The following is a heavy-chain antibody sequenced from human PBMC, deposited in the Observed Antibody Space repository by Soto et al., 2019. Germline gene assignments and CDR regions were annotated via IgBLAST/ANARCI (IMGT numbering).Heavy chain of an antibody. V-gene: IGHV1-3*01. CDR1: GYTFTSYA. D-gene: IGHD6-6*01. Sequence: ASVKVSCKASGYTFTSYAMHWVRQAPGQRLEWMGWINPSNGNTKYAQKFQGRVTITRDTSTSTVYMELSSLRSEDTAVYYCAIRFRGSSSPETDYWSQGTLVTVSS. CDR2: INPSNGNT. J-gene: IGHJ4*02. CDR3: AIRFRGSSSPETDY.